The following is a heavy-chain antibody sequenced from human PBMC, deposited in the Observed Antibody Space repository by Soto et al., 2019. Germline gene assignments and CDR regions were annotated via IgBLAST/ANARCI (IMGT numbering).Heavy chain of an antibody. D-gene: IGHD3-9*01. Sequence: GESLKISCKGSGYSFTSYWIGWVRQMPGKGLEWMGIIYPGDSDTRYSPSFQGQVTISADKSISTAYLQWSSLKASDTAMYYCARWGAILTGRYYYYYGMDVWGQGTTVTVSS. CDR3: ARWGAILTGRYYYYYGMDV. CDR1: GYSFTSYW. V-gene: IGHV5-51*01. CDR2: IYPGDSDT. J-gene: IGHJ6*02.